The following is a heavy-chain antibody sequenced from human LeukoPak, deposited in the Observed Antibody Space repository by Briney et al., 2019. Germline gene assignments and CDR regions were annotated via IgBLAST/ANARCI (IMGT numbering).Heavy chain of an antibody. Sequence: ASVKVSCKASGYTFTSYGISWVRQAPGQGLEWMGWISAYNGNTNYAQKLQGRVTMTTDTSTSTAYMELRSLRSDDTAVYYCARHSSSWYRLDAFDIWGQGTMVTVSS. V-gene: IGHV1-18*01. CDR1: GYTFTSYG. D-gene: IGHD6-13*01. J-gene: IGHJ3*02. CDR2: ISAYNGNT. CDR3: ARHSSSWYRLDAFDI.